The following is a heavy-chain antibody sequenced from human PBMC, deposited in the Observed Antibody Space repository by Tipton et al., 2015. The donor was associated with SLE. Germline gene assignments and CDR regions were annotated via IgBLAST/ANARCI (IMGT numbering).Heavy chain of an antibody. D-gene: IGHD6-19*01. J-gene: IGHJ6*03. CDR2: ISSSSSYL. CDR3: ARVGWESSTGYMDV. V-gene: IGHV3-21*01. CDR1: RFTFDDYA. Sequence: GSLRLSCAAARFTFDDYAIHWVRQAPGKGLEWVSSISSSSSYLYYADSVKGRFTISRDNAKNSLFLQMNSLRAEDTAVYYCARVGWESSTGYMDVWGKGTTVTVSS.